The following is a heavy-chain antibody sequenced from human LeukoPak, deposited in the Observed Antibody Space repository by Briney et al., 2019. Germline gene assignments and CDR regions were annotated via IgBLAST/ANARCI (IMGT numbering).Heavy chain of an antibody. CDR2: IYYSGST. Sequence: SETLSLTCTVSGGSISSGDYYWSWIRQPPGKGLEWIGYIYYSGSTYYNPSLKSRVTISVDTSKNQFSLKLSSVTAADTAVYYCARDSYDSSGYYEILFDYWGQGTLVTVSS. V-gene: IGHV4-30-4*08. J-gene: IGHJ4*02. D-gene: IGHD3-22*01. CDR3: ARDSYDSSGYYEILFDY. CDR1: GGSISSGDYY.